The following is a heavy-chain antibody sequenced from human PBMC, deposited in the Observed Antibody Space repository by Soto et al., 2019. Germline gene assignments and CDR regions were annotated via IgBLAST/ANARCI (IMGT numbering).Heavy chain of an antibody. CDR3: ARPEYYESSGYYYGRYYFDY. D-gene: IGHD3-22*01. J-gene: IGHJ4*02. V-gene: IGHV1-69*12. Sequence: QVQLVQSGAEVKKPGSSVKVSCKASGGTFSSYAISWVRQAPGQGLEWMGGIIPIFGTANYAQKFQGRVTITAEESTSTAYMELSSLRSEDTAVYYCARPEYYESSGYYYGRYYFDYWGQGTLVTVSS. CDR2: IIPIFGTA. CDR1: GGTFSSYA.